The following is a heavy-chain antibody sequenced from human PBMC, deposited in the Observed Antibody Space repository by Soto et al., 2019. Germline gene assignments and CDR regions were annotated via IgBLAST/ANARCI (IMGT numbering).Heavy chain of an antibody. D-gene: IGHD2-15*01. CDR3: AKVSEKDIVVVVAATQGFYIDY. Sequence: EVQLLESGGGLVQPGGSLRLSCAASGFTFSSYAMSWVRQAPGKGLEWVSAISGSGGSTYYADSVKGRFTISRDNSKNTLYLQMNSLRAEDTAVYYCAKVSEKDIVVVVAATQGFYIDYWGQGTLVTVSS. J-gene: IGHJ4*02. CDR1: GFTFSSYA. V-gene: IGHV3-23*01. CDR2: ISGSGGST.